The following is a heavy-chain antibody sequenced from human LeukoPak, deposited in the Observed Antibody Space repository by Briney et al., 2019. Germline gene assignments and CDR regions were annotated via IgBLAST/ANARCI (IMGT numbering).Heavy chain of an antibody. J-gene: IGHJ6*03. D-gene: IGHD3-16*01. CDR2: ISAYNGNT. V-gene: IGHV1-18*01. CDR1: GYTFTSYG. CDR3: ARVLTQTWGFYYMDV. Sequence: ASVKVSCKASGYTFTSYGISWVRQAPGQGLEWMGWISAYNGNTNYAQKLQGRVTMTTDTSTSTAYMELRSLRSDDTAVYYCARVLTQTWGFYYMDVWGKGTTVTVSS.